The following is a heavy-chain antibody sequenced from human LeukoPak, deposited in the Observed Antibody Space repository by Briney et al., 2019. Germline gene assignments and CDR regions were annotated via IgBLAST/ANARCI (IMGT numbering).Heavy chain of an antibody. J-gene: IGHJ4*02. CDR2: ISSSGSTI. CDR1: GFTFSDYY. Sequence: GGSLRLSCAASGFTFSDYYMSWIRQAPGKGLEWVSYISSSGSTIYYADSVKGRFTISRDNAKNSLYLQMNSLRAEDTAVYYCARFYSSSSLPFCYWGQGTLVTVSS. V-gene: IGHV3-11*01. CDR3: ARFYSSSSLPFCY. D-gene: IGHD6-13*01.